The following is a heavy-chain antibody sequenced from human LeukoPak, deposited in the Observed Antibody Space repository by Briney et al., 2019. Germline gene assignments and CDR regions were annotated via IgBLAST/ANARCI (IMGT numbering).Heavy chain of an antibody. CDR1: GFTFSSYW. CDR2: INSDGSST. CDR3: ASHTIFGVVIRNY. J-gene: IGHJ4*02. V-gene: IGHV3-74*01. D-gene: IGHD3-3*01. Sequence: VGSLRLSCAASGFTFSSYWMHWVRQAPGKGLVWVSRINSDGSSTSYADSVKGRFTISRDNAKNTLYLQMNSLRAEDTAVYYCASHTIFGVVIRNYWGQGTLVTVSS.